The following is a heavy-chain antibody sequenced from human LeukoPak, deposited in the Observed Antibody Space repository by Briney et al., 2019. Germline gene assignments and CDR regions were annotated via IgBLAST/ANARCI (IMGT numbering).Heavy chain of an antibody. J-gene: IGHJ4*02. Sequence: PRESLRLSCVVSGFTFSSFYISWVRQLPGTWLEWVSATSASSANIYYADSVKGRFTISRDNYQNTMYLQLNSLRVDDTAVYHCAESADGRSRTGLDYWGQGTLVTVST. CDR3: AESADGRSRTGLDY. V-gene: IGHV3-23*01. D-gene: IGHD2-2*01. CDR2: TSASSANI. CDR1: GFTFSSFY.